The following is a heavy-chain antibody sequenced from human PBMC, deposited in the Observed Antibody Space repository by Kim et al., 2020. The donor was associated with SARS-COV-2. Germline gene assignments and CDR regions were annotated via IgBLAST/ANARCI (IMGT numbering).Heavy chain of an antibody. J-gene: IGHJ4*02. Sequence: STSLKTRLTISKDTSKNQVVLTLTNMDPMDTATYYCARMVIGTPYYFDYWGQGTLVTVSS. D-gene: IGHD1-7*01. V-gene: IGHV2-70*01. CDR3: ARMVIGTPYYFDY.